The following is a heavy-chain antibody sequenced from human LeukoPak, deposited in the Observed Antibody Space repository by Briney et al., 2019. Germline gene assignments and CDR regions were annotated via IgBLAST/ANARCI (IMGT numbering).Heavy chain of an antibody. D-gene: IGHD1-26*01. J-gene: IGHJ4*02. CDR3: AKDVKPSGSWAFDY. CDR1: GGTFSSYA. Sequence: SVKVSCKASGGTFSSYAISWVRQAPGQGLEWMGGIIPIFGTANYAQKFQGRVTITTDESTSTAYMELSSLRAEDTAVYYCAKDVKPSGSWAFDYWGQGTLVTVSS. CDR2: IIPIFGTA. V-gene: IGHV1-69*05.